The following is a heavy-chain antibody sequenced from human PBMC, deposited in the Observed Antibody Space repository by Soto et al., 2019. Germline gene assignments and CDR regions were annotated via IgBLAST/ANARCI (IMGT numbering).Heavy chain of an antibody. D-gene: IGHD6-6*01. V-gene: IGHV1-2*02. CDR1: GYTFTGYY. Sequence: ASVKVSCKASGYTFTGYYMHWVREAPGQGLEWMGWINPNSGGTNYAQKFQGRVTMTRDTSISTAYMELSRLRSDDTAVYCCARDREGSSSWGKYWFDPWGQGTLVTVSS. CDR3: ARDREGSSSWGKYWFDP. J-gene: IGHJ5*02. CDR2: INPNSGGT.